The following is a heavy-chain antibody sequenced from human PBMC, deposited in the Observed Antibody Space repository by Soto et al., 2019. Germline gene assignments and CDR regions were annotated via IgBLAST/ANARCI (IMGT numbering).Heavy chain of an antibody. CDR2: ISAYNGNT. CDR1: GYTFTSYG. CDR3: ARELEYCSSTSCYTTWFDP. V-gene: IGHV1-18*01. Sequence: QVQLVQSGAEVKKPGASVKVSCKASGYTFTSYGISWVRQAPGQGLEWMGWISAYNGNTNYAQKLQGRVTMTTDTSTSTAYMELRSLRSDDTAVYYCARELEYCSSTSCYTTWFDPWGQGTLVTVSS. J-gene: IGHJ5*02. D-gene: IGHD2-2*01.